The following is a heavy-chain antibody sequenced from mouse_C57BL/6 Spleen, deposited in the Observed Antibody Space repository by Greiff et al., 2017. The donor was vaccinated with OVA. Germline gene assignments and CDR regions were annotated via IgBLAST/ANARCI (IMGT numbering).Heavy chain of an antibody. Sequence: VQLQQSGAELVKPGASVKLSCKASGYTFTSYWMHWVKQRPGQGLEWIGMIHPNSGSTNYNEKFKSKATLTVDKSSSTAYMQLSSLTSEDSAVYYCARSVTTRYAMDYWGQGTSVTVSS. J-gene: IGHJ4*01. CDR1: GYTFTSYW. D-gene: IGHD2-2*01. CDR3: ARSVTTRYAMDY. V-gene: IGHV1-64*01. CDR2: IHPNSGST.